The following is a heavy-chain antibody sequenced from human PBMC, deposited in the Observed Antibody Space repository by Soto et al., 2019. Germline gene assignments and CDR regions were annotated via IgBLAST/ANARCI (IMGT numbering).Heavy chain of an antibody. J-gene: IGHJ4*02. CDR1: GGSMSSGDYY. CDR2: IYYSGST. Sequence: PXETMSLTFTVAGGSMSSGDYYWSWIRQPPGKGLEWIGYIYYSGSTYYNPSLKSRVTISVDTSKNQFSLKLSSVTAADTAVYYCALFGVVITEVDYWGQGTLVTVSS. V-gene: IGHV4-30-4*01. D-gene: IGHD3-3*01. CDR3: ALFGVVITEVDY.